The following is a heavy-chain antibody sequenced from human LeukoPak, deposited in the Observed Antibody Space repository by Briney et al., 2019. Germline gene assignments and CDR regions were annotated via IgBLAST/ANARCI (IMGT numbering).Heavy chain of an antibody. Sequence: GGSLRLSCAAPGITFSSHAMSWVRQAPGKGLEWGSLISGSGGHTYYGDSVKGRCTISRDNSTNRLYLQMNSLRPEDTDVYYCAKGGAATMRDGYNYYYYYMEVWGRGTTVTVSS. D-gene: IGHD5-24*01. CDR1: GITFSSHA. V-gene: IGHV3-23*01. CDR2: ISGSGGHT. J-gene: IGHJ6*03. CDR3: AKGGAATMRDGYNYYYYYMEV.